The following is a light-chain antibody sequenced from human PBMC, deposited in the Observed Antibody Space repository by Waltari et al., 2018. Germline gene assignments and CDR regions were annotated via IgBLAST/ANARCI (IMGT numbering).Light chain of an antibody. CDR1: QRLTKYY. J-gene: IGKJ2*01. V-gene: IGKV3-20*01. Sequence: MLTQSPATLSLSPGETATLSCRASQRLTKYYLAWYQQKPGQAPRLLIYGASSRAAGIPERFRGSGSGTDVTLTINRLEPEDFAMYYCQQYGSSILYTFGQGTKLEIK. CDR3: QQYGSSILYT. CDR2: GAS.